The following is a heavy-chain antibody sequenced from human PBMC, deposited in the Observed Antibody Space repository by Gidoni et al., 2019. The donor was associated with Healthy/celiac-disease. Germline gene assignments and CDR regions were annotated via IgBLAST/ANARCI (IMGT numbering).Heavy chain of an antibody. CDR2: ISCSSSYI. CDR1: GFTFSSYS. V-gene: IGHV3-21*01. Sequence: EVQLVESGGGLVKPGGSLRLSGAAYGFTFSSYSMHWVPQAPGKGREWVSSISCSSSYIYYADSVKVRFTISRDNAKNSLYLQMNSLRAEDTAVYYCARDHPPIYDFWSGYQYGMDVWGQGTTVTVSS. CDR3: ARDHPPIYDFWSGYQYGMDV. J-gene: IGHJ6*02. D-gene: IGHD3-3*01.